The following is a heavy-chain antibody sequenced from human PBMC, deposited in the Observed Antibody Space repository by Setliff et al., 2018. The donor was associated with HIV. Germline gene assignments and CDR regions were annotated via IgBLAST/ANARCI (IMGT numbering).Heavy chain of an antibody. V-gene: IGHV4-59*08. Sequence: SETLSLTCNVSGGSISTYYWSWIRQPPGKGLEWLGYVSYSGSTNFNPSLESRLAMSVDMSKNHFSLKLRSVTAADTAVYYCARHGHFYDSSSSDAFDIWGHGKMVTVSS. CDR2: VSYSGST. D-gene: IGHD3-22*01. CDR3: ARHGHFYDSSSSDAFDI. J-gene: IGHJ3*02. CDR1: GGSISTYY.